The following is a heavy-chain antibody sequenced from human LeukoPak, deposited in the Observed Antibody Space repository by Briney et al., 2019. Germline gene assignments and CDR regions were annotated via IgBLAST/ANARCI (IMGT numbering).Heavy chain of an antibody. CDR2: ISSSSSTI. Sequence: GGSLRLSCAASGFTFSSYSMNWVRQVPGKGLEWVSYISSSSSTIYYADSVKGRFTISRDNAKNSLYLQMNSLRAEDTAVYYCARVGSEWLEYYFDYWGQGTLVTVSS. J-gene: IGHJ4*02. CDR1: GFTFSSYS. CDR3: ARVGSEWLEYYFDY. D-gene: IGHD6-19*01. V-gene: IGHV3-48*01.